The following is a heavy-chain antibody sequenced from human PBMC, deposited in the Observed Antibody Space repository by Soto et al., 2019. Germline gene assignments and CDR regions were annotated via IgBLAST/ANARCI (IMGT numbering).Heavy chain of an antibody. J-gene: IGHJ5*02. CDR1: GYSISSGYY. CDR3: ARGAYDFWSGYYTLSWPEWFDP. V-gene: IGHV4-38-2*01. Sequence: SETLSLTCAVSGYSISSGYYWGWIRQPPGKGLEWIGSIYHSGSTYYNPSLKSRVTISVDTSKNQFSLKLSSVTAADTAVYYCARGAYDFWSGYYTLSWPEWFDPWGQGTLVTVSS. D-gene: IGHD3-3*01. CDR2: IYHSGST.